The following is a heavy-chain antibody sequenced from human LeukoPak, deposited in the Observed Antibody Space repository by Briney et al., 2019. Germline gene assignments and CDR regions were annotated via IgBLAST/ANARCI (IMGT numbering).Heavy chain of an antibody. CDR2: IFSSGTT. CDR1: GGSISSYV. V-gene: IGHV4-4*07. Sequence: SETLSLTCTVSGGSISSYVLIWIRQPAGKGLEWIGRIFSSGTTNYNLSLKSRVTMSVDTSKNQFSLKLSSVTAADTAVYYCARDRGSDGSDQLDPWGQGTLVTVSS. D-gene: IGHD3-10*01. CDR3: ARDRGSDGSDQLDP. J-gene: IGHJ5*02.